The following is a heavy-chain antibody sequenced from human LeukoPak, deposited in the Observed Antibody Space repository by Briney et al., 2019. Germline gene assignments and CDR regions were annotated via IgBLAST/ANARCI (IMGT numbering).Heavy chain of an antibody. V-gene: IGHV3-23*01. J-gene: IGHJ4*02. CDR3: AKYCTNGVCYVFDS. D-gene: IGHD2-8*01. CDR2: ISGSGGST. CDR1: GFTFSSYA. Sequence: GGSLRLSCAASGFTFSSYAMSWVRQAPGEGLEWVSAISGSGGSTYYADSVKGRFTISRDNSKNTLYLQMNSLRAEDTALYYCAKYCTNGVCYVFDSWGQGTLVTVSS.